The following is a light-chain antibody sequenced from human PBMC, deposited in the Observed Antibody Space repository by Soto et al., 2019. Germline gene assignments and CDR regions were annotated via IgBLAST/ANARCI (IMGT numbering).Light chain of an antibody. CDR3: QQYDNLPT. CDR1: QDISNY. Sequence: DIPMTQSPSSLSASVGDRVTITCQASQDISNYLNWYQQKPGKAPKLLIYDASNLETRVPSRFSGSGSGTDFTFTISSLQPEDIATYYCQQYDNLPTFGQGTKVEIK. V-gene: IGKV1-33*01. CDR2: DAS. J-gene: IGKJ1*01.